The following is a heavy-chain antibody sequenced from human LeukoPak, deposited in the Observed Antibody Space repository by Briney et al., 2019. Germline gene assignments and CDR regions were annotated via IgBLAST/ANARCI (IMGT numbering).Heavy chain of an antibody. Sequence: SETLSLTCTVSGGSISSSSYYWGWIRQPPGKGLEWIGSIYYSGSTYYNPSLKSRVTISVDTSKNQFSLKLSSVTAADTAVYYCARWVYCGGDCYAFDYWGQGTLVTVSS. CDR2: IYYSGST. CDR1: GGSISSSSYY. CDR3: ARWVYCGGDCYAFDY. D-gene: IGHD2-21*02. V-gene: IGHV4-39*01. J-gene: IGHJ4*02.